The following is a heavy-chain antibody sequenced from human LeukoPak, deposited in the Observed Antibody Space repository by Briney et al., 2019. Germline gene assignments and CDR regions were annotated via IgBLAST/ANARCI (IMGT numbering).Heavy chain of an antibody. J-gene: IGHJ4*02. CDR2: MSVGSGLI. CDR3: AREFEGTASGAGY. V-gene: IGHV3-21*01. D-gene: IGHD3-16*01. Sequence: GGSLRLSCAASGFIFSRYSMNWVRQAPGKGLEWVASMSVGSGLIYYAESVRGRFAVSRDNAKNSLYRQMKSLRADDTAVYFCAREFEGTASGAGYWGQGTLVTVSS. CDR1: GFIFSRYS.